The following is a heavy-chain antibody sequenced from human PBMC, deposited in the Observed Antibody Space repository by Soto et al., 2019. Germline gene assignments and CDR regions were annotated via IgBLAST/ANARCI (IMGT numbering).Heavy chain of an antibody. D-gene: IGHD3-22*01. V-gene: IGHV1-18*01. CDR2: ISAYNGNT. J-gene: IGHJ4*02. CDR3: ASRSSYYDSSGPLFY. CDR1: GYTFTSYG. Sequence: ASVKVSCKASGYTFTSYGISWVRQAPGQGLEWMGWISAYNGNTNYAQKLQGRVTMTTDTSTSTAYMELRSLRSDDTAVYYCASRSSYYDSSGPLFYCGQGAMVTV.